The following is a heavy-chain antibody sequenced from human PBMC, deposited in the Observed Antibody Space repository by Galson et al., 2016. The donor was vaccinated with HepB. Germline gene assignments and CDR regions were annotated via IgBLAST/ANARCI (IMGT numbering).Heavy chain of an antibody. J-gene: IGHJ3*02. Sequence: SLRLSCAASGFTFNDYYMNWIRQAPGKGLEWVSYISNSGYYTNYADSVKGRFPLSRDNAKNSLYLQMDSLRAEDTAVYYCARAMIRGVINSSLNDAFDIWGQGTLVTVSS. V-gene: IGHV3-11*06. CDR3: ARAMIRGVINSSLNDAFDI. CDR1: GFTFNDYY. D-gene: IGHD3-10*01. CDR2: ISNSGYYT.